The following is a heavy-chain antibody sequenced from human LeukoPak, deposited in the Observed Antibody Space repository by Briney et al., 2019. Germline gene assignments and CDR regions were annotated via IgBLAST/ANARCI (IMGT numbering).Heavy chain of an antibody. CDR3: ARARTATYNVFADF. Sequence: PGGSLRLSCVASGFTFSNYWMSWLRQTPGKGLEWVANINEDETERYYVASVEGRFTVSRDNGKNSLYLQMNGLRAEDSAVLYCARARTATYNVFADFWGQGTLVTVSS. CDR2: INEDETER. D-gene: IGHD3-3*01. J-gene: IGHJ4*02. CDR1: GFTFSNYW. V-gene: IGHV3-7*01.